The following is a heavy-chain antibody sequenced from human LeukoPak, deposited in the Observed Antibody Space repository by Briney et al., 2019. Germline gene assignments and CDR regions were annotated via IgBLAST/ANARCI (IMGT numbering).Heavy chain of an antibody. Sequence: GGSLRLTCEVSGFTFSSYWMSWVRETPGKGLEWVANIKEDGSERDYVDSVKGRFTISRDISKNTLYLQMNRLRAEDTAVYYCARGLYYYDSSGYLYYWGQGALVTVSS. D-gene: IGHD3-22*01. CDR3: ARGLYYYDSSGYLYY. V-gene: IGHV3-7*03. J-gene: IGHJ4*02. CDR2: IKEDGSER. CDR1: GFTFSSYW.